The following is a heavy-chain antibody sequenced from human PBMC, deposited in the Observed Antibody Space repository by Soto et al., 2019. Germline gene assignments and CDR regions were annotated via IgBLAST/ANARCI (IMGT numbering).Heavy chain of an antibody. Sequence: SETLSLTCTASGGSISSYDWSWIRKTPGKGLEWIGYIYYSGSTNYNPSLKRRVPISVDTSKNQFSLKLSSVTAADTAVYYCARFGSTTGTTDNYYYYYMDVWGKGTTVTVSS. CDR2: IYYSGST. CDR1: GGSISSYD. V-gene: IGHV4-59*08. J-gene: IGHJ6*03. CDR3: ARFGSTTGTTDNYYYYYMDV. D-gene: IGHD1-1*01.